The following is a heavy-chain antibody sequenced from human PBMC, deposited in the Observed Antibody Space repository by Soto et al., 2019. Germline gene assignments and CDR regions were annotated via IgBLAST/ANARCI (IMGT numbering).Heavy chain of an antibody. V-gene: IGHV4-34*01. CDR3: ARATPSHDAFDI. Sequence: PSETLSLTCAVYGGSFSGYYWSWIRQPPGKGLEWIGEINHSGSTNYNPSLKSRVTISVDTSKNQFSLKLSSVTAADTAVYYCARATPSHDAFDIWGQGTMVTVS. CDR1: GGSFSGYY. CDR2: INHSGST. J-gene: IGHJ3*02.